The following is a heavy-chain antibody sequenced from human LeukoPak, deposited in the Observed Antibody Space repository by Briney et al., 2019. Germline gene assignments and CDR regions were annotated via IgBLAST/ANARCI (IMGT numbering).Heavy chain of an antibody. J-gene: IGHJ5*02. CDR2: INYSGST. CDR3: ARADPNSSTWYGMNWFDP. Sequence: PSETLSLTCTVSGGSITSRSNYWGWLRQPPGKGREGLGSINYSGSTYYNPSLKSRVTISEDTCKKQFSLKLSSGTAADPAVYYCARADPNSSTWYGMNWFDPWGQGTLVTVSS. CDR1: GGSITSRSNY. D-gene: IGHD6-13*01. V-gene: IGHV4-39*07.